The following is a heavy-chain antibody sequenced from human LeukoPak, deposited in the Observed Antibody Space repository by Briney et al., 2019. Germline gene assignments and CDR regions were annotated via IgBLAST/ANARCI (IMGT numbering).Heavy chain of an antibody. CDR1: GFTIGNRW. V-gene: IGHV3-74*01. J-gene: IGHJ4*02. D-gene: IGHD3-22*01. CDR3: ARGFYDSSAFDY. Sequence: GGSLRLSCTASGFTIGNRWMHWVRQAPGRGLVWVARIFGDATGASYADSVKGRFTISRDNAKNSLYLQMNSLRAEDTAVYYCARGFYDSSAFDYWGQGTLVTVSS. CDR2: IFGDATGA.